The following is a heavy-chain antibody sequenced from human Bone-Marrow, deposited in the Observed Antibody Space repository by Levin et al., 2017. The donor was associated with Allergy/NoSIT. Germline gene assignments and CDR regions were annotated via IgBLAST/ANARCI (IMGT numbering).Heavy chain of an antibody. J-gene: IGHJ4*02. Sequence: ASVKVSCKTSGYTFTNYYLHWLRQAPGQGPEWMGLINPSDGSTTYSERFQDKVSITTDTSTSTLYMSLTRLTSEDTAIYFCARGLRSFSTQIPFWGQGTLVTVSA. CDR3: ARGLRSFSTQIPF. CDR2: INPSDGST. CDR1: GYTFTNYY. D-gene: IGHD2/OR15-2a*01. V-gene: IGHV1-46*01.